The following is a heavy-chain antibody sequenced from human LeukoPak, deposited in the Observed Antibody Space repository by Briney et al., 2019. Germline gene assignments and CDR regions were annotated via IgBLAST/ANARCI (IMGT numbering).Heavy chain of an antibody. CDR3: ARGIFNGFDI. V-gene: IGHV3-30-3*01. CDR2: ISYDGSNK. Sequence: GGSLRLSCAGSGFTFRSYAMHWVRQAPGKGLEWVAVISYDGSNKDYADSVKGRFTISRDNSKNTLFLQMNSLRAEDTAVYYCARGIFNGFDIWGQGTMVTVSS. J-gene: IGHJ3*02. CDR1: GFTFRSYA.